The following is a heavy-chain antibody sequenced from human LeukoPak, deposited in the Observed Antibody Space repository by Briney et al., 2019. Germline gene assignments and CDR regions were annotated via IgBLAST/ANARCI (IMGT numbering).Heavy chain of an antibody. CDR1: GYTFSTYD. CDR2: ISAYDGNT. V-gene: IGHV1-18*01. J-gene: IGHJ3*02. CDR3: ARAGGNYHGSGSYAFDI. D-gene: IGHD3-10*01. Sequence: ASVKVSYKASGYTFSTYDITWVRQAPGQGLEWRGWISAYDGNTDYAQKLQGRVTMTTDTSTSTDYMELRSLRSDDTAVYYCARAGGNYHGSGSYAFDIWGQGTMVTVSS.